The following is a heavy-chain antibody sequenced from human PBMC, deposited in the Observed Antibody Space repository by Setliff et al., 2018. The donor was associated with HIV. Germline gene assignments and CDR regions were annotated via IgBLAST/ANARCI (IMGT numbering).Heavy chain of an antibody. CDR1: GGTFSSYA. D-gene: IGHD3-22*01. CDR2: IIPIFGTA. CDR3: ARDYSPTFYYYESSETFDY. V-gene: IGHV1-69*13. Sequence: SVKVSCKASGGTFSSYAISWVRQAPGQGLEWMGGIIPIFGTANYAQKFQGRVTLTAVETTSTAYMELSSLRSEDTAVYYCARDYSPTFYYYESSETFDYWGQGTLVTVSS. J-gene: IGHJ4*02.